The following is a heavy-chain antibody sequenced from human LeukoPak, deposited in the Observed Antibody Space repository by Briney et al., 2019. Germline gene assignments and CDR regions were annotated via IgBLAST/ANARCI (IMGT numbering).Heavy chain of an antibody. CDR3: ARDPYNGYYGDDYYYYMDV. CDR1: GFTLSSYN. Sequence: GGSLRLSCAVSGFTLSSYNMNWVRQAPGKGLEWVSYIRNSGNTIYYADSVKGRFTISRDPAKNSLYLQMNSLRAEDTAVYYCARDPYNGYYGDDYYYYMDVWGKGTTVTISS. V-gene: IGHV3-48*01. J-gene: IGHJ6*03. D-gene: IGHD4-17*01. CDR2: IRNSGNTI.